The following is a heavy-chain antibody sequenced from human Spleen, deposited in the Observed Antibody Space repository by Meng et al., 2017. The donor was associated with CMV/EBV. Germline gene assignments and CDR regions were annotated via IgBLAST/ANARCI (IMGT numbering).Heavy chain of an antibody. D-gene: IGHD4-23*01. J-gene: IGHJ4*02. CDR1: GYTFNSYV. CDR3: ATPRLRWSISFDY. V-gene: IGHV1-8*02. Sequence: ASVKVSCKASGYTFNSYVITWMRQAPGQGLEWMGWINPNNGDTGYAQKFQGRVTMTEDTSTDTAYMELSSLRSEDTAVYYCATPRLRWSISFDYWGQGTLVTVSS. CDR2: INPNNGDT.